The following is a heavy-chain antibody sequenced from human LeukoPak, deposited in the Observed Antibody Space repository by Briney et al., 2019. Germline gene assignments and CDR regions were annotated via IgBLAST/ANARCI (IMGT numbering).Heavy chain of an antibody. D-gene: IGHD6-13*01. J-gene: IGHJ4*02. CDR3: ARVGGIAAGGTIRSDY. CDR1: GFTFSSYS. CDR2: ISSSGSSI. Sequence: GGSLRLSCAASGFTFSSYSMNWVRQAPGKGLEWVSYISSSGSSIYYADSVKGRFTIFRDNAKNSLYLQMNSLRAEDTAVYYCARVGGIAAGGTIRSDYWGQGTLVTVSS. V-gene: IGHV3-48*01.